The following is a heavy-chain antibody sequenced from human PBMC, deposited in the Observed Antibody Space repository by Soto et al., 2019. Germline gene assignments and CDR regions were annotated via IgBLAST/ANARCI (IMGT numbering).Heavy chain of an antibody. D-gene: IGHD6-13*01. CDR2: INPNSGGT. CDR1: GYTFTGYY. CDR3: ATSRGSSCSPFDY. V-gene: IGHV1-2*04. J-gene: IGHJ4*02. Sequence: ASVKVSCKASGYTFTGYYMHWVRQAPGQGLEWMGWINPNSGGTNYAQKFQGWVTMTRDTSISTAYMELSRLRSDDTAVYYCATSRGSSCSPFDYWGQGTLVTVPQ.